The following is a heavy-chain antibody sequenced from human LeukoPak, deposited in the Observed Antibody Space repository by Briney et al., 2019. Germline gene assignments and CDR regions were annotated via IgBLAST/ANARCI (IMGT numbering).Heavy chain of an antibody. CDR1: GFTVSSNY. J-gene: IGHJ4*02. CDR3: ARSTYEPGDLPPPFAY. V-gene: IGHV3-66*01. CDR2: IYSGGST. D-gene: IGHD2-21*02. Sequence: GGSLRLSCAASGFTVSSNYMSWVRQAPGKGLEWVSVIYSGGSTYYADSVKGRFTISRDNSKNTLYLQMNSLRAEDAAVYYCARSTYEPGDLPPPFAYWGQGTLVTVSS.